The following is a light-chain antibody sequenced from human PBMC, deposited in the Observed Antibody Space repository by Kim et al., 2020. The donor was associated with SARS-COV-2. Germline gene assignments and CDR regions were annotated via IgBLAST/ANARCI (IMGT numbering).Light chain of an antibody. CDR1: QNLLNSPNNKNY. V-gene: IGKV4-1*01. J-gene: IGKJ2*01. Sequence: TTINCKSSQNLLNSPNNKNYLAWYQQKQGQPPKLLIYWASTGEPGVPDRFSGRGSGTDFTLTIRSLRAEDVALYYCQQYYSTPGTFGQGTNLEIK. CDR2: WAS. CDR3: QQYYSTPGT.